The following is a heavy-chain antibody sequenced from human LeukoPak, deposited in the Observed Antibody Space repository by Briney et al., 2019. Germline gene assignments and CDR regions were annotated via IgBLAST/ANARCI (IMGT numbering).Heavy chain of an antibody. V-gene: IGHV4-59*01. J-gene: IGHJ5*02. Sequence: SETLSLTCTVSGGSISSYYWSWIRQPSGEGLEWIGYIYYSGSTNYNPSLKSRVTMSVDTSKNQFSLKLSSVTAADTAVYYCARDTAAARNWFDPWGQGTLVTVSS. D-gene: IGHD6-6*01. CDR2: IYYSGST. CDR3: ARDTAAARNWFDP. CDR1: GGSISSYY.